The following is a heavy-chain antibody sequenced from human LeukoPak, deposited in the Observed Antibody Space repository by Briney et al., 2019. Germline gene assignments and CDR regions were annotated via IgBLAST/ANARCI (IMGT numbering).Heavy chain of an antibody. D-gene: IGHD6-13*01. J-gene: IGHJ4*02. Sequence: SGTLSLTCTVSGYSISSGYYWSWIRQPPGKGLEWIGEINHSGSTNYNPSLKSRVTISVDTSKNQFSLKLSSVTAADTAVYYCAGSSSWYVGTLDYWGQGTLVTVSS. CDR3: AGSSSWYVGTLDY. CDR1: GYSISSGYY. CDR2: INHSGST. V-gene: IGHV4-38-2*02.